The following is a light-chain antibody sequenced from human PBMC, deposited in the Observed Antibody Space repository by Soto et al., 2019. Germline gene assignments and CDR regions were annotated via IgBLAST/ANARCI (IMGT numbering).Light chain of an antibody. J-gene: IGLJ1*01. V-gene: IGLV2-14*01. CDR3: TSYTSSFTHL. Sequence: QSVLTQPASVSGSPGQSITISCTGTSSDVGGYDYVSWYQLHPGKAPKLMVFEVNNRPSGVSYRFSGSKSGNTASLTISGLQAEDEADYYCTSYTSSFTHLFGTGTKVTVL. CDR2: EVN. CDR1: SSDVGGYDY.